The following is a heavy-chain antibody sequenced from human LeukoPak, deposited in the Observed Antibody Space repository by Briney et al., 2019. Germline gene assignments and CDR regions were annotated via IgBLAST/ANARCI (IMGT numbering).Heavy chain of an antibody. V-gene: IGHV4-31*03. CDR1: GGSITTDGYF. Sequence: SETLSLTCLVSGGSITTDGYFWSWLRQHPGKGLEWIGYMYYSGHTVYNPSLKSRVSISADTSKTQFSLNLTSVTAADTAVYYCARGGFWSGYIDYWGQGTLVTVSS. J-gene: IGHJ4*02. CDR2: MYYSGHT. D-gene: IGHD3-3*01. CDR3: ARGGFWSGYIDY.